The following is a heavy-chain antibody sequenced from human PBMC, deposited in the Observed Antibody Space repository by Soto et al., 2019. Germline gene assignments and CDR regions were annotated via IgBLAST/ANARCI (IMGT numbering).Heavy chain of an antibody. CDR2: INSDGSSI. D-gene: IGHD3-3*01. CDR3: ARLPVDTITSLDY. CDR1: GFTFSRYW. J-gene: IGHJ4*02. Sequence: EVQLVESGGALVQPGGFLRLSCATSGFTFSRYWMHWVRQVPGKGLVWVSRINSDGSSISYSDSVKGRFTISRDNAKNTLYLQMTSLRVEDTAVYYCARLPVDTITSLDYWGQGTLVTVSS. V-gene: IGHV3-74*01.